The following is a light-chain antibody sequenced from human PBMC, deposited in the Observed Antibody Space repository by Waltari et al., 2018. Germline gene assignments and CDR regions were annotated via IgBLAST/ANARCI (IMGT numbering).Light chain of an antibody. V-gene: IGKV4-1*01. J-gene: IGKJ4*01. CDR1: QSVLYSSNNKNY. CDR3: QQYYSKPLT. CDR2: WAS. Sequence: DIVMTQSPDSLAVSLGERATINCKSSQSVLYSSNNKNYLAWYQQKPGQPPKLLIYWASTRESGVPDRFSGSGSETDFTLTISSLQAEDVAVYYCQQYYSKPLTFGGGTKVESK.